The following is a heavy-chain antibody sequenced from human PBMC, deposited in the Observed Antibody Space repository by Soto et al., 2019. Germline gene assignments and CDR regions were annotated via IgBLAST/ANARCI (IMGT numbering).Heavy chain of an antibody. Sequence: GGSLRLSCAASAFTFSNYAMSWVRQAPGKGLDWVSLVSATAGTTYYTDSVKGRFTISRDNSRNTVYLQMNSLRADDTAVYYSARDMGIAAAGNPHYYGMDVWGQGTTVTVS. CDR3: ARDMGIAAAGNPHYYGMDV. D-gene: IGHD6-13*01. CDR2: VSATAGTT. V-gene: IGHV3-23*01. J-gene: IGHJ6*02. CDR1: AFTFSNYA.